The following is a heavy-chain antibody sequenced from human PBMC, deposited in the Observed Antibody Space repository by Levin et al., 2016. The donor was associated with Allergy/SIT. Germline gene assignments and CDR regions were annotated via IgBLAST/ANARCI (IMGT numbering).Heavy chain of an antibody. J-gene: IGHJ4*02. CDR3: ARDAYSSGWVLGY. CDR2: INDDGTTT. Sequence: GESLKISCAASGFTFSTYWMHWVRQAPGKGLVWVSRINDDGTTTNYADSVMGRFTISRDNAKNTLYLQMNSLRAEDTAVYYCARDAYSSGWVLGYWGQGTLVTVSS. V-gene: IGHV3-74*01. CDR1: GFTFSTYW. D-gene: IGHD6-19*01.